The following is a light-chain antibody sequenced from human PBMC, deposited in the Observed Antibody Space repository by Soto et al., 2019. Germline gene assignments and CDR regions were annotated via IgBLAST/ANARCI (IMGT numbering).Light chain of an antibody. V-gene: IGKV1-39*01. J-gene: IGKJ2*03. CDR3: QQSYSTPYS. CDR2: GAS. Sequence: DIQLTQSPSSLSASVGDRVTITCRASRSISSYLNWYQQKPGQVPNFLIYGASNLRSGVPSRFSGSGSGTDFTLTISSLQPEDFASYYCQQSYSTPYSFGPGTKLEI. CDR1: RSISSY.